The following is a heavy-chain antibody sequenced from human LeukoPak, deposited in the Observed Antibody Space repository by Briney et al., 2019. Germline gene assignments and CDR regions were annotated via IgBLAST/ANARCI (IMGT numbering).Heavy chain of an antibody. CDR1: GFTFSSYA. V-gene: IGHV3-30-3*01. CDR2: ISYDGSNK. CDR3: ARHDWFDP. J-gene: IGHJ5*02. Sequence: RTGGSLRLSCAASGFTFSSYAMHWVRQAPGKGLEWVAVISYDGSNKYYADSVKGRFTISRDNSKNTLYLQMNSLRAEDTAVYYCARHDWFDPWGQGTLVTVSS.